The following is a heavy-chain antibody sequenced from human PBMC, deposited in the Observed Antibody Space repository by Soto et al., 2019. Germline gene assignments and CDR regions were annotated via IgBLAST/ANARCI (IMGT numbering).Heavy chain of an antibody. CDR3: ARVGKYCSGTGCPHYYDYGMDV. V-gene: IGHV4-31*03. Sequence: LSLTCTVSGGSIGSGGYYWSWIRQHPGKGLEWIGYISYTGITYYNPSLQSRVTISVDTSKKQCSLKVTSLTAADTAVYYSARVGKYCSGTGCPHYYDYGMDVWGKGTRVTVS. CDR2: ISYTGIT. J-gene: IGHJ6*04. CDR1: GGSIGSGGYY. D-gene: IGHD2-15*01.